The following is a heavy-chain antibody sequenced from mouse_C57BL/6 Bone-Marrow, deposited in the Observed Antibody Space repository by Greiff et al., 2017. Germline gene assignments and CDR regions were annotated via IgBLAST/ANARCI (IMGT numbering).Heavy chain of an antibody. CDR2: IDPSDSYT. D-gene: IGHD1-1*01. J-gene: IGHJ1*03. V-gene: IGHV1-59*01. Sequence: QVQLQQPGAELVRPGTSVKLSCKASGYTFTSYWMHWVKQRPGQGLEWIGVIDPSDSYTNYNQKFKGKATLTVEQSSSTAYMQLSSLTSEDSAVYYCARRDYGSSLYWYVDVWGTGTTVTVSS. CDR1: GYTFTSYW. CDR3: ARRDYGSSLYWYVDV.